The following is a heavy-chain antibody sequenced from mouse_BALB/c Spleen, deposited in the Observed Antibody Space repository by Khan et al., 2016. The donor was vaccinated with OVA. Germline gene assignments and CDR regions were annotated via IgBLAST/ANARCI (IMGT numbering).Heavy chain of an antibody. CDR1: GFSLSRYN. J-gene: IGHJ4*01. V-gene: IGHV2-6-4*01. Sequence: QMQLEESGPGLVAPSQSLSITCTVSGFSLSRYNIHWVRQPPGKGLEWLGMIWGGGGTDYNSTLISRLNISKDNSKCQAFLKMNSLQTADTAVYYCARAYYRYDGYYAIDYWGQGTPVTVSS. CDR2: IWGGGGT. D-gene: IGHD2-14*01. CDR3: ARAYYRYDGYYAIDY.